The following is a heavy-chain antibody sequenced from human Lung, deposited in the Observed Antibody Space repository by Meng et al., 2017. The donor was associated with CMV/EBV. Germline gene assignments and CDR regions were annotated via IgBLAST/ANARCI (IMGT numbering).Heavy chain of an antibody. CDR3: ARGSFRDGYNQPLGY. V-gene: IGHV1-2*02. CDR2: INPNSGGT. J-gene: IGHJ4*02. CDR1: GYTFTGYY. D-gene: IGHD5-24*01. Sequence: ASVKVSCKASGYTFTGYYMHWVRQAPGQGLEWMGWINPNSGGTNYAQKFQGRVTMTRDTSISTAYMELSRLRSDDTAVYYCARGSFRDGYNQPLGYWGQGTLVTVSS.